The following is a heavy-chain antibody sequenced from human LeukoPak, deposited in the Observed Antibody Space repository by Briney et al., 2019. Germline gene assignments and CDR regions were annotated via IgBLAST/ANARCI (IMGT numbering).Heavy chain of an antibody. CDR3: ARQLWSGYYVDY. CDR2: IYTSGST. Sequence: SETLSLTCTVSGGSISSGSYYWSWIRQPAGKGLEWIGRIYTSGSTNYNPSLKSRVTISVDTSKNQFSLKLSSATAADTAVYYCARQLWSGYYVDYWGQGTLVTVSS. D-gene: IGHD3-3*02. V-gene: IGHV4-61*02. J-gene: IGHJ4*02. CDR1: GGSISSGSYY.